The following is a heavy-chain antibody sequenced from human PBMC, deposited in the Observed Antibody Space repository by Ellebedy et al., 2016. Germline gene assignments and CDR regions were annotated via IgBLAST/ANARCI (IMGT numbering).Heavy chain of an antibody. CDR2: ISRSGTTT. CDR1: GFTFSSYS. Sequence: GGSQRLSCAASGFTFSSYSMNWVRQAPGKGLEWISYISRSGTTTYYANSVKGRFTVSRDNAKNTLYLQMSSLRAEDTALYYCTRAGILPTSYHGMDVWGQGTTVTVSS. J-gene: IGHJ6*02. V-gene: IGHV3-48*04. CDR3: TRAGILPTSYHGMDV.